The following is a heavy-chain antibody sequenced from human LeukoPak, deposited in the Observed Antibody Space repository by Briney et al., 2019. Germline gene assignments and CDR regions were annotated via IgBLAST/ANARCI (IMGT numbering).Heavy chain of an antibody. CDR1: GFTFSSYS. V-gene: IGHV3-21*01. CDR3: ARLTLIAVAGRMLDY. D-gene: IGHD6-19*01. Sequence: GGSLRLSCAPSGFTFSSYSMNWVRQAPGKGLEWVSSISSSSSYIYYADSVKGRFTISRDNAKNSLYLQMNSLRAEDTAVYYCARLTLIAVAGRMLDYWGQGTLVTVSS. J-gene: IGHJ4*02. CDR2: ISSSSSYI.